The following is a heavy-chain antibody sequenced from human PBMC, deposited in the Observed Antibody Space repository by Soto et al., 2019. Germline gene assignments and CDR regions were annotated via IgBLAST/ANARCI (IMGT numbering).Heavy chain of an antibody. V-gene: IGHV4-59*01. J-gene: IGHJ6*02. D-gene: IGHD6-25*01. Sequence: PSETLSLTCTVSGGSISSYYWSWIRQPPGKGLEWIGYIYYSGSTNYNPSLKSRVTISVDTSKNQFSLKLSSVTAADTAVYYCARGLEQQRHPFRYYYYGMDVWGQGTTVTVSS. CDR3: ARGLEQQRHPFRYYYYGMDV. CDR2: IYYSGST. CDR1: GGSISSYY.